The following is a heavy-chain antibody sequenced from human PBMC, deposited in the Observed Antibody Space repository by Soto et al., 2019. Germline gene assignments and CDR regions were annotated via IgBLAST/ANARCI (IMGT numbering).Heavy chain of an antibody. CDR1: GYTFTSSG. J-gene: IGHJ4*02. CDR2: ISTDNGNT. D-gene: IGHD6-13*01. V-gene: IGHV1-18*01. CDR3: ARDGYSTNFAY. Sequence: GASVKVSCKASGYTFTSSGISWVRQAPGQGLEWMGWISTDNGNTNYAQHLQGRVSMTTDTSTSTAYMDLRSLRSDDTAVYYCARDGYSTNFAYWGQGTLVTVSS.